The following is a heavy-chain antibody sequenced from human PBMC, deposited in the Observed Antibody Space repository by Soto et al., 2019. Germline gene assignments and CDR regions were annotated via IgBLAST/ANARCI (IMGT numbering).Heavy chain of an antibody. CDR3: ARGGDSHFAAAGGVY. D-gene: IGHD6-13*01. CDR2: INPILGIA. CDR1: VGTFSSYT. J-gene: IGHJ1*01. Sequence: QVQLVQSGAEVKKPGSSVKVSCKASVGTFSSYTISWVRQAPGPGLEWMGRINPILGIANYAQKFQGRVPITAYKSTSTAYMELSSLRSEDTAVYYCARGGDSHFAAAGGVYLGQGTLVTVSS. V-gene: IGHV1-69*02.